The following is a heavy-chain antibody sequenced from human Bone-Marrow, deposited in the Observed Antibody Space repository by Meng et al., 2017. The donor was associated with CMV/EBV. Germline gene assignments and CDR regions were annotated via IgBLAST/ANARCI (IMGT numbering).Heavy chain of an antibody. V-gene: IGHV4-39*07. CDR1: GGSINSSSYF. Sequence: SETLSLTCTVSGGSINSSSYFWGWIRQPPGKGLEWIGSLYDSGRTYYNPSLKSRVTISVDTSKNRFSLKLSSVTAADTAVYYCAKDSHDFWSGYPYFDHWGQGTLVTVSS. CDR3: AKDSHDFWSGYPYFDH. CDR2: LYDSGRT. J-gene: IGHJ4*02. D-gene: IGHD3-3*01.